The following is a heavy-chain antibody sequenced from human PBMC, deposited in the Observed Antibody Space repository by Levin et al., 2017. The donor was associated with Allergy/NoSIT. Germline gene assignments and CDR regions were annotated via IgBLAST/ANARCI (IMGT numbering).Heavy chain of an antibody. CDR2: IYYSGST. D-gene: IGHD3-22*01. V-gene: IGHV4-39*01. CDR3: ARYPDSSGYYDLDY. Sequence: SETLSLTCTVSGGSISSSSYYWGWIRQPPGKGLEWIGSIYYSGSTYYNPSLRSRVTISVDTSKNQFSLKLSSVTAADTAVYYCARYPDSSGYYDLDYWGQGTLVTASS. CDR1: GGSISSSSYY. J-gene: IGHJ4*02.